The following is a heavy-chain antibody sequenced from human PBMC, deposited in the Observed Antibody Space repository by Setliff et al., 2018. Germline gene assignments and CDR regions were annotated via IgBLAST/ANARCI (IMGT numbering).Heavy chain of an antibody. CDR1: GFTFSDYS. V-gene: IGHV3-30*02. CDR3: AKFIGGYHPKPSDY. Sequence: GGSLRLSCAASGFTFSDYSMNWVRQAPGKGLEWVAFIRYDGSNEYYADSVKGRFTISRDNYKNTQFLEMNDLRPEDTAVYFCAKFIGGYHPKPSDYWGQGTLVTVSS. CDR2: IRYDGSNE. J-gene: IGHJ4*02. D-gene: IGHD3-16*02.